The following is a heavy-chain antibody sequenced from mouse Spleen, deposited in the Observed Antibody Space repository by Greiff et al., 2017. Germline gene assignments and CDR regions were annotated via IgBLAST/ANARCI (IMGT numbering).Heavy chain of an antibody. CDR3: AREGAYYRYDFDY. D-gene: IGHD2-14*01. CDR1: GFTFSSYG. J-gene: IGHJ4*01. V-gene: IGHV5-6*02. CDR2: ISSGGSYT. Sequence: DVKLQESGGDLVKPGGSVKLSCAASGFTFSSYGMSWVRQTPDKRLEWVATISSGGSYTYYPDSVKGRSTLSRDNAKNTLYLQMSSLKSEDTAMYYCAREGAYYRYDFDYWGQGTSVTVSS.